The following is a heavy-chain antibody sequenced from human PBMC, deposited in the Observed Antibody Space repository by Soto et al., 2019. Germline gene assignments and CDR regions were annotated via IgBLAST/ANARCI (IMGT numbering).Heavy chain of an antibody. V-gene: IGHV3-30*18. CDR2: ISYDGSNK. CDR1: GFTFSSYG. Sequence: GGSLRLSCAASGFTFSSYGMHWVRQAPGKGLEWVAVISYDGSNKYYADSVKGRFTISRDNSKNTLYLQMNSLRAEDTAVYYCAKDYGSGSYYKYAFDIWGQGTMVTVSS. CDR3: AKDYGSGSYYKYAFDI. J-gene: IGHJ3*02. D-gene: IGHD3-10*01.